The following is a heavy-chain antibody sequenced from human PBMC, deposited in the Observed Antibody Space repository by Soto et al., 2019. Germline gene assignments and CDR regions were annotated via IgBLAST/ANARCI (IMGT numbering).Heavy chain of an antibody. D-gene: IGHD1-1*01. Sequence: LRLSCAASGFSFRNYAMTWVRQAPGKGLEWVSGLSGSGTMRYYADSVRGRFIIPRDNAKNTLFLQMDNLRVEDSAVYYCAKEAEENENVPIPGDNWGQGTLVTVS. CDR3: AKEAEENENVPIPGDN. CDR1: GFSFRNYA. CDR2: LSGSGTMR. J-gene: IGHJ4*02. V-gene: IGHV3-23*01.